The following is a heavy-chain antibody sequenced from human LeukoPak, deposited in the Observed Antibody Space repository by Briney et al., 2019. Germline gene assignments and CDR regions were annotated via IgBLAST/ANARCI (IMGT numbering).Heavy chain of an antibody. V-gene: IGHV3-30*02. Sequence: PGGSLRLSCAASGWTFSSYGIHWVRQAPGKGLEWVAFIRYDGSNKYYADSVKGRFTISRDNSKNTLYLQMNSLRAEDTAVYYCAKDLPGYQLPDYWGQGTLVTVSS. D-gene: IGHD2-2*01. CDR3: AKDLPGYQLPDY. CDR1: GWTFSSYG. CDR2: IRYDGSNK. J-gene: IGHJ4*02.